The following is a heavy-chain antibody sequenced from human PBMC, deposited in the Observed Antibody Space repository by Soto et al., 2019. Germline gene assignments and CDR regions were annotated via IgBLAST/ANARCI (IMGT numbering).Heavy chain of an antibody. Sequence: GGSLRLSCAASGFTFSSYGMHWVRQAPGKGLEWVAVIWYDGSNKYYADSVKGRFTISRDNSKNTLYLQMNSLRAEDTAVYYCAREGGGYSSGWYNYWGQGTLVTVSS. D-gene: IGHD6-19*01. V-gene: IGHV3-33*01. CDR3: AREGGGYSSGWYNY. J-gene: IGHJ4*02. CDR2: IWYDGSNK. CDR1: GFTFSSYG.